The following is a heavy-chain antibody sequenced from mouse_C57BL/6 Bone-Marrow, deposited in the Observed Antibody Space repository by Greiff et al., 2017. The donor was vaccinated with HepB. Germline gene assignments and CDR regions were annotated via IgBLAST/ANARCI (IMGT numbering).Heavy chain of an antibody. CDR3: ERRKLLSFDY. D-gene: IGHD2-3*01. Sequence: QVQLQQPGAELVRPGPSVKLSCKASGYTFTSYWMHWVKQRPGQGLEWIGVIDPSDSYTNYNQKFKGQATLTVDTSSSTAYMQLSSLTSEDSAVYYCERRKLLSFDYWGQGNTLTVSS. J-gene: IGHJ2*01. CDR2: IDPSDSYT. V-gene: IGHV1-59*01. CDR1: GYTFTSYW.